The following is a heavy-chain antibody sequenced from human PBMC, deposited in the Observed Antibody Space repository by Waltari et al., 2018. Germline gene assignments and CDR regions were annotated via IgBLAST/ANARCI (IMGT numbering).Heavy chain of an antibody. CDR3: ARGDFFDV. J-gene: IGHJ2*01. D-gene: IGHD2-21*02. V-gene: IGHV4-34*01. Sequence: QVQLQQWGAGQLKPSETLSLTCGVFGGSFSGFGWSWIRQSPGRGLEWIGEITHSGKTQINPSLKSRLSISGDTSKNQFSLNLTSVTVADTGVYYCARGDFFDVWGRGTLVTVSS. CDR1: GGSFSGFG. CDR2: ITHSGKT.